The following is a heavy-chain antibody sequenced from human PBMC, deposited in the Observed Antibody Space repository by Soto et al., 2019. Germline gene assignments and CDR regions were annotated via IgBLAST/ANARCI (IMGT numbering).Heavy chain of an antibody. CDR2: IYYSGST. Sequence: QVQLQESGPGLVKPSQTLSLTCTVSGGSISSGGYYWSWIRQHPGKGLEWIGYIYYSGSTYYNPSLKSRVTISVDTSKNQFSLKLSCVTAADTAVYYCARERNYDSSGYSYYNGMDVWGQGTTVTVSS. D-gene: IGHD3-22*01. V-gene: IGHV4-31*03. CDR3: ARERNYDSSGYSYYNGMDV. CDR1: GGSISSGGYY. J-gene: IGHJ6*02.